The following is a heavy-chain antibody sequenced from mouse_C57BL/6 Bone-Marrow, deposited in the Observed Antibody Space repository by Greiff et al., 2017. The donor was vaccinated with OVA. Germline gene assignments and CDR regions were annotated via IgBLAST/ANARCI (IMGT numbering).Heavy chain of an antibody. Sequence: QVQLQQPGAELVKPGASVKLSCKASGYTFTSYWMHWVKQRPGQGLEWIGMIHPNSGSTNYNEKFKSKATLTVDKSSSTAYMQLSSLTSEDSAVYYCARRGSSPHWYFEVWGTGTTVTVSS. V-gene: IGHV1-64*01. CDR2: IHPNSGST. CDR1: GYTFTSYW. CDR3: ARRGSSPHWYFEV. J-gene: IGHJ1*03. D-gene: IGHD1-1*01.